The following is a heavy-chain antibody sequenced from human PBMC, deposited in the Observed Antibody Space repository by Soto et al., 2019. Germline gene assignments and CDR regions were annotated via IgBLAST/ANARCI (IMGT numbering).Heavy chain of an antibody. CDR1: GYTFTSYD. J-gene: IGHJ2*01. CDR2: MNPNSGNT. V-gene: IGHV1-8*01. CDR3: ARGLNPYYDFWSGSSYWYFYL. Sequence: QVQLVQSGAEVKKPGASVKVSCKASGYTFTSYDINWVRQATGQGLEGMGWMNPNSGNTGYAQKFQGRVTMTRNTSISTAYMELSSLRYEDTAVYYCARGLNPYYDFWSGSSYWYFYLWGRGTLVTVSS. D-gene: IGHD3-3*01.